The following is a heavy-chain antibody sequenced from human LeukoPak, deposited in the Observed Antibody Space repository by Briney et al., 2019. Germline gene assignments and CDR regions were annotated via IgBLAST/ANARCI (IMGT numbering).Heavy chain of an antibody. Sequence: SETLSLTCTVSSGSISSYYWSWIRQPPGKGLEWIGNIFYTGSTNYNPSLRNRVTISLDTSKSQFSLRLSSVTAADTAVYYCARFVHCGGDRYYLGYWGQGTLVTVSS. J-gene: IGHJ4*02. D-gene: IGHD2-21*02. CDR2: IFYTGST. CDR3: ARFVHCGGDRYYLGY. CDR1: SGSISSYY. V-gene: IGHV4-59*01.